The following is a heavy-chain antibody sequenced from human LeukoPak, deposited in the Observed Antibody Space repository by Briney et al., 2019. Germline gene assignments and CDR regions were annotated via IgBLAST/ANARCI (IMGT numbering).Heavy chain of an antibody. V-gene: IGHV4-61*02. CDR2: IYTSGST. Sequence: TLSLTCTVSGGSISSGSYYWSWIRQPAGKGLEWIGRIYTSGSTNYNPSLKSRVTISVDTSKNQFFLKLSSVTAADTAVYYCARGPRGYYDSSGSRAFDIWGQGTMVTVSS. D-gene: IGHD3-22*01. CDR3: ARGPRGYYDSSGSRAFDI. CDR1: GGSISSGSYY. J-gene: IGHJ3*02.